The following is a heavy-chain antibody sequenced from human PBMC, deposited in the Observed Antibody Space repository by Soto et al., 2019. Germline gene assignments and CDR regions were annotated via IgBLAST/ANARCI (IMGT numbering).Heavy chain of an antibody. J-gene: IGHJ6*02. CDR3: ARGGYCSSTSCYSDYYGMDV. D-gene: IGHD2-2*01. V-gene: IGHV3-72*01. CDR1: GFTFSDHY. Sequence: GGSLRLSXAASGFTFSDHYMDWVRQAPGKGLEWVGRTRNKANSYTTEYAASVKGRFTISRDDSKNSLYLQMNSLKTEDTAVYYCARGGYCSSTSCYSDYYGMDVWGQGTTVTVSS. CDR2: TRNKANSYTT.